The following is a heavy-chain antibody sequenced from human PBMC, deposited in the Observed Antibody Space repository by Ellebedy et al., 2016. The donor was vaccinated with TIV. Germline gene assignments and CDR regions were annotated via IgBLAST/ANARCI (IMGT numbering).Heavy chain of an antibody. Sequence: LRLXXTVSGGSISSGGYHWSWIRQHPEKGLEWIGYIYYSGSTDYNPSLQSRLTISVDTSKNQFSLNLSSVTAADTAVYYCAGSGNFRYYFDSWGQGTLVTVSS. J-gene: IGHJ4*02. V-gene: IGHV4-31*03. CDR2: IYYSGST. CDR1: GGSISSGGYH. CDR3: AGSGNFRYYFDS. D-gene: IGHD1-26*01.